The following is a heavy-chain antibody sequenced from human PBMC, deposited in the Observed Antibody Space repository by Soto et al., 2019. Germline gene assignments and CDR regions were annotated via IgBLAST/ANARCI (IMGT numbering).Heavy chain of an antibody. J-gene: IGHJ4*02. CDR3: ARGIFGSGTANDY. V-gene: IGHV3-74*01. Sequence: EVQLVESGGGLVQPGGSLRLSCAASGFTFTGSWMHWVRQAPGKGLVWVSRINGDGSGTSYADFVKGRFIISRDDATTTLFLQMNGLRAEDTAVYYCARGIFGSGTANDYWGQGALVTVSS. D-gene: IGHD3-10*01. CDR1: GFTFTGSW. CDR2: INGDGSGT.